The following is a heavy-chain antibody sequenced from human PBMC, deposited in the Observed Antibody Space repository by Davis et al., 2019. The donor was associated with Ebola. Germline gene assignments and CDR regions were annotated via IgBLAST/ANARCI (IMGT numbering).Heavy chain of an antibody. V-gene: IGHV4-39*01. Sequence: PSETLSLTCTVSGGSISSSSYYWGWIRQPPGKGLEWIGSIYYSGSTYYNPSLKSRVTISVDTSKNQFSLKLSSVTAADTAVYYCATQAAPLLYYFDYWGQGTLVTVSS. J-gene: IGHJ4*02. CDR3: ATQAAPLLYYFDY. CDR2: IYYSGST. CDR1: GGSISSSSYY.